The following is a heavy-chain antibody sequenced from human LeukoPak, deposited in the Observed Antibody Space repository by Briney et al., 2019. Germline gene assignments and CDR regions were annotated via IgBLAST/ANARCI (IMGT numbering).Heavy chain of an antibody. Sequence: GGSLRLSCAASGFIFSSYAMTWVRQAPGRGLEGVSGISGGGDKTYYADSVKGRFTVSRGNSENKLWLQLNSLTAEDTALYYCAKDAYSSSVVDYYYYMDVWGKGTMVTVSS. CDR3: AKDAYSSSVVDYYYYMDV. CDR2: ISGGGDKT. CDR1: GFIFSSYA. V-gene: IGHV3-23*01. D-gene: IGHD6-6*01. J-gene: IGHJ6*03.